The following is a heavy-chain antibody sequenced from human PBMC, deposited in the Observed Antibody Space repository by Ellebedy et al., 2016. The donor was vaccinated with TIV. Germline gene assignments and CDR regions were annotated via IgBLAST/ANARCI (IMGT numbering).Heavy chain of an antibody. V-gene: IGHV1-2*02. CDR1: GYTFTGYY. D-gene: IGHD3-22*01. CDR2: INRNSGDT. Sequence: AASVKVSCKASGYTFTGYYIHWVRQAPGQGLEWVAWINRNSGDTAYAQNLQGRVTVTGDTAISIAYMELSRLISDDTAVYYCVRDLTNYGSSSYWGQGTLVTVSS. J-gene: IGHJ4*02. CDR3: VRDLTNYGSSSY.